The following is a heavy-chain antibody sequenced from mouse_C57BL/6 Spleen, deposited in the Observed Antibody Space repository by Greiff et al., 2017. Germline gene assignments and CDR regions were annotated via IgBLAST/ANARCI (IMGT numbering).Heavy chain of an antibody. D-gene: IGHD3-1*01. CDR3: ASIGIYYAMDY. CDR1: GYTFTSYW. CDR2: IDPSDSYT. J-gene: IGHJ4*01. V-gene: IGHV1-50*01. Sequence: QVQLQQPGAELVKPGASVKLSCKASGYTFTSYWMQWVKQRPGQGLEWIGEIDPSDSYTNYNQKFKGKATLTVDTSSSTAYMQLSSLTSEDSAVYYCASIGIYYAMDYWGQGTSVTVSS.